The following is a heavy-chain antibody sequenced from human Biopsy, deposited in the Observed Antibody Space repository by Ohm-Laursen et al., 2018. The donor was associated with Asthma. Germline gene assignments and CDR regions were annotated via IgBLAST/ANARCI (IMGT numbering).Heavy chain of an antibody. CDR3: ARNRGREVFDY. CDR1: GFTFSSYW. CDR2: INQDGNEI. J-gene: IGHJ4*02. Sequence: SLRLSCLASGFTFSSYWTNWVRQAPGKGLEWVANINQDGNEINYMDAVKGRFTISRDNAKNSLYLQMNNLRVEDTAVYYCARNRGREVFDYWGQGTLVTVSS. V-gene: IGHV3-7*01. D-gene: IGHD3-10*01.